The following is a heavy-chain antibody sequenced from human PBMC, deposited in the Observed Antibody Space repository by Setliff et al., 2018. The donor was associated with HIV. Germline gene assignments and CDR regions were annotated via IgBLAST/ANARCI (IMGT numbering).Heavy chain of an antibody. J-gene: IGHJ4*02. Sequence: SGPTLVNPTQTLTLTCTVSGFSLGTGGMRVSWIRQPPGRALEWLARIDWDGDKFYSPSLKTRLTISKDTSKNQVVLTVTNMDPVDTATYYCARTRPPSGLASAYFFDSWGQGTLVTVSS. D-gene: IGHD6-25*01. CDR2: IDWDGDK. CDR3: ARTRPPSGLASAYFFDS. CDR1: GFSLGTGGMR. V-gene: IGHV2-70*04.